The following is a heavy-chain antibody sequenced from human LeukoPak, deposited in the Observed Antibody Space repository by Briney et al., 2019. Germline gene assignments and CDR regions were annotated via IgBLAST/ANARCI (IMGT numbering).Heavy chain of an antibody. D-gene: IGHD4-17*01. CDR1: EFSVGSNY. J-gene: IGHJ4*02. Sequence: GGSLRLSCAASEFSVGSNYMTWVRQAPGKGLEWVSLIYSGGSTYYADSVKGRFTISRDNSKNTLYLQMNSLRAEDTAVYYCARDNSDYGDYVQLDYWGQGTLVTVSS. V-gene: IGHV3-66*01. CDR2: IYSGGST. CDR3: ARDNSDYGDYVQLDY.